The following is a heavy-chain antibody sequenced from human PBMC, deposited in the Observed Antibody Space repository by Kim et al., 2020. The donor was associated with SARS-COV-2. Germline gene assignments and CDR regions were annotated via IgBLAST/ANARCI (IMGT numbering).Heavy chain of an antibody. Sequence: SRKGKLTISRDESENSLFLQMDSLKTEDTAVYYCARRGSDSTAYQNAFDIWGQGTMVTVSS. V-gene: IGHV3-72*01. CDR3: ARRGSDSTAYQNAFDI. D-gene: IGHD3-22*01. J-gene: IGHJ3*02.